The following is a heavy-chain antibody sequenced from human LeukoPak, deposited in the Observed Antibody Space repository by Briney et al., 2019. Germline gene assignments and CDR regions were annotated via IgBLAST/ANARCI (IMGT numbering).Heavy chain of an antibody. CDR3: ARDYYCTNGVCYYYFDY. Sequence: ASVKVSCKASGYTFTGYYMHWVRQAPGQGLEWMGCINPNSGGTNYAQKFQGRVTMTRDTSISTAYMELSRLRSDDTAVYYCARDYYCTNGVCYYYFDYWGQGTLVTVSS. J-gene: IGHJ4*02. CDR2: INPNSGGT. D-gene: IGHD2-8*01. V-gene: IGHV1-2*02. CDR1: GYTFTGYY.